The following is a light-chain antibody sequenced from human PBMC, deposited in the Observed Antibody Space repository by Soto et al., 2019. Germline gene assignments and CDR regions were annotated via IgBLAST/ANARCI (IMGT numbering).Light chain of an antibody. Sequence: QSVLTQPPSASGTPGQRVTISCSGASSNLGSNTVFWYQQLPGTAPKLLIYSDYERPSGVPDRFSGSKSGTSASLAISGLLSVDEADYFCASWDDSLKGIVFGGGTKLTVL. J-gene: IGLJ2*01. CDR1: SSNLGSNT. CDR2: SDY. V-gene: IGLV1-44*01. CDR3: ASWDDSLKGIV.